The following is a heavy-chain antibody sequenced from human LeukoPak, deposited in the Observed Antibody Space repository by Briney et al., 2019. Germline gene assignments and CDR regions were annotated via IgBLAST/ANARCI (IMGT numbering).Heavy chain of an antibody. V-gene: IGHV4-61*01. D-gene: IGHD3-10*01. J-gene: IGHJ3*02. CDR2: IYYSGST. Sequence: SETLSLTCTVSGASISSSSYYWGWIRQPPGKGLEWIGYIYYSGSTNYNPSLKSRVTISVDTSKNQFSLKLSSVTAADTAVYYCARENGSGSYDDAFDIWGQGTMVTVSS. CDR3: ARENGSGSYDDAFDI. CDR1: GASISSSSYY.